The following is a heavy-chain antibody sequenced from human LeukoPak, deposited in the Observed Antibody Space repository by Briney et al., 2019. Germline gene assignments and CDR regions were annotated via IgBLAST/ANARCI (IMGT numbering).Heavy chain of an antibody. Sequence: SETLSLTCTVSGGSISSYYWSWIRQPPGKGLEWIGYIYYSGSTNYNPSLKSRVTISVDTSKNQFSLKLSSATAADTAVYYCARGEYSSGWTPPLYYYYGMDVWGQGTAVTVSS. D-gene: IGHD6-19*01. CDR3: ARGEYSSGWTPPLYYYYGMDV. J-gene: IGHJ6*02. CDR1: GGSISSYY. V-gene: IGHV4-59*01. CDR2: IYYSGST.